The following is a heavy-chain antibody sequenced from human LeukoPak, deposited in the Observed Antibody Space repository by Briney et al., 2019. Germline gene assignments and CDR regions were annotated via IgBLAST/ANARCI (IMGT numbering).Heavy chain of an antibody. CDR3: ARELCSTTTCYFDY. D-gene: IGHD2-2*01. CDR1: GGSIISYY. Sequence: PLETLSLTCSVSGGSIISYYWSWIRQPPGKGLEWIGYIYYTVSNNYNPSLKSRVTISVDTSKNQFSLKLNSVTAADTAVYYCARELCSTTTCYFDYWGQGTLVTVPS. J-gene: IGHJ4*02. CDR2: IYYTVSN. V-gene: IGHV4-59*01.